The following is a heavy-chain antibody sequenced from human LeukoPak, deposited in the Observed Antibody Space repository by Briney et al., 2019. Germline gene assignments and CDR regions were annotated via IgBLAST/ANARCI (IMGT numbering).Heavy chain of an antibody. Sequence: SSETLSLTCAVYGGSFSGYYWSWIRQPPGKGLEWIGEINHSGSTNYNPSLKSRVTISVDTSKNQFSLKLSSVTAADTAVYYCARKTGPIDYWGQGTLVTVSS. CDR2: INHSGST. D-gene: IGHD7-27*01. CDR1: GGSFSGYY. V-gene: IGHV4-34*01. CDR3: ARKTGPIDY. J-gene: IGHJ4*02.